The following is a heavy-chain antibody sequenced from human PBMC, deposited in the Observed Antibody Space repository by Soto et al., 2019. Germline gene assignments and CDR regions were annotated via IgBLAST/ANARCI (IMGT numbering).Heavy chain of an antibody. CDR2: IYPGDSDT. J-gene: IGHJ3*02. CDR1: GYSFTSYW. V-gene: IGHV5-51*03. CDR3: ARPRKKNYDFWSGYDAFDI. Sequence: EVQLVQSGAEVKKPGESLKISCKGSGYSFTSYWIGWVRQMPGKGLEWVGIIYPGDSDTRYSPSFQDQVTISADKSIRHPYLQWSSLTGSDTGMYYCARPRKKNYDFWSGYDAFDIWGQGTMVTVSS. D-gene: IGHD3-3*01.